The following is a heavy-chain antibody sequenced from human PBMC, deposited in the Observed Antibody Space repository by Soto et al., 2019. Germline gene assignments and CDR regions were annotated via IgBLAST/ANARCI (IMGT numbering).Heavy chain of an antibody. Sequence: SETLSLTCTVSGGSISSSSYYWGWTRQPPGKGLEWIGSIYYSGSTYYNPSLKSRVTISVDTSKNQFSLKLSSVTAADTAVYYCARPVQIPPYYYGMDVWGQGTTVTVSS. J-gene: IGHJ6*02. D-gene: IGHD3-10*02. CDR2: IYYSGST. V-gene: IGHV4-39*01. CDR1: GGSISSSSYY. CDR3: ARPVQIPPYYYGMDV.